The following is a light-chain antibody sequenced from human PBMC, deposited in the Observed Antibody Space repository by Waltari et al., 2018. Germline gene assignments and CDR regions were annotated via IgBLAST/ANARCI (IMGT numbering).Light chain of an antibody. V-gene: IGKV1-39*01. Sequence: DIQMTQSPSALSVSVGDRVTISCRASQTMSSDLNWYQQKPGTAPKVLIYAVSNLQSGVPSRFSGSGSGTDFTLTISSLQPEDSATYYCQQSSTWTFGQGTKVEIK. CDR3: QQSSTWT. CDR2: AVS. CDR1: QTMSSD. J-gene: IGKJ1*01.